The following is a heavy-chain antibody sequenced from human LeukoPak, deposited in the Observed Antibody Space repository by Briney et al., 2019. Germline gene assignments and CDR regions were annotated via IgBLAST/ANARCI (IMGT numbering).Heavy chain of an antibody. D-gene: IGHD3-10*01. CDR3: AKGRRGGYWYFDL. CDR1: GFTFSSYA. V-gene: IGHV3-30-3*01. CDR2: ISYDGSNK. J-gene: IGHJ2*01. Sequence: GGSLRLSCAASGFTFSSYAIHWVRQAPGKGLEWVAVISYDGSNKYYADSVKGRFTISRDNSTNTLYLQMNSLRAEDTAVYYCAKGRRGGYWYFDLWGRGTLVTVSS.